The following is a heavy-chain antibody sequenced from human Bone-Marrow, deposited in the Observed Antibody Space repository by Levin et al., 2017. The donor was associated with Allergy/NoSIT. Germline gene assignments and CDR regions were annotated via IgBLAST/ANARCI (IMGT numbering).Heavy chain of an antibody. CDR3: ARGRFVLGYYGSGTHFGDKGPAYKTAGWFDP. D-gene: IGHD3-10*01. CDR2: IGTAGDT. J-gene: IGHJ5*02. V-gene: IGHV3-13*01. CDR1: GFTFSSYD. Sequence: GGSLRLSCAASGFTFSSYDMHWVRQATGKGLEWVSAIGTAGDTYYPGSVKGRFTISRENAKNSLYLQMNSLRAGDTAVYYCARGRFVLGYYGSGTHFGDKGPAYKTAGWFDPWGQGTLVTVSS.